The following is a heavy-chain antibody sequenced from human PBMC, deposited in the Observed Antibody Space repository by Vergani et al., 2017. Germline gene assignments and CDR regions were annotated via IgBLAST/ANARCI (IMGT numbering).Heavy chain of an antibody. Sequence: QVQLVQSGAEVKKPGSSVKVSCKASGGTFRSYAISWVRQATGQGLEWMRRIIPILGIANYAQKVQGSVTITADKSTSTAYMELSSLRSEDTAVYYCARGVYCSGSSCYFHRYYMDVWGKGTTVTVSS. CDR2: IIPILGIA. CDR3: ARGVYCSGSSCYFHRYYMDV. V-gene: IGHV1-69*04. CDR1: GGTFRSYA. D-gene: IGHD2-15*01. J-gene: IGHJ6*03.